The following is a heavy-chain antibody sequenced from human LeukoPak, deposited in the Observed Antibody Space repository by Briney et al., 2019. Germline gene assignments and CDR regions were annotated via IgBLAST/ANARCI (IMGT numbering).Heavy chain of an antibody. CDR3: ARDLRLPDYYYYMDV. CDR1: GGSISSGGYS. CDR2: IYYSGST. J-gene: IGHJ6*03. Sequence: PSETLSLTCAVSGGSISSGGYSWSWIRQPPGEGLEWIGYIYYSGSTYYNPSLKSRVTISVDTSKNQFSLKLSSVTAADTAVYYCARDLRLPDYYYYMDVWGKGTTVTVSS. V-gene: IGHV4-30-4*07.